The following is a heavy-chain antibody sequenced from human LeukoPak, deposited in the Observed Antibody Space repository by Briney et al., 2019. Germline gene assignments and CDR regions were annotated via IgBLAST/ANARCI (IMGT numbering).Heavy chain of an antibody. J-gene: IGHJ4*02. CDR3: AREEYSSSWYPSSFDY. CDR2: IYTSGST. Sequence: SETLSLTCTVSGGSISSYYWSWIRQPAGKGLEWIGLIYTSGSTNYNPSLKSRVTMSVDTSKNQFSLKLSSVTAADTAVYYCAREEYSSSWYPSSFDYWGQGTLVTVSS. CDR1: GGSISSYY. V-gene: IGHV4-4*07. D-gene: IGHD6-13*01.